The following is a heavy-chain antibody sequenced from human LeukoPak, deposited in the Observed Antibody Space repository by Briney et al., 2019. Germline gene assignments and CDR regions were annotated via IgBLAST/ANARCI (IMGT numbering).Heavy chain of an antibody. CDR1: GFTVSSNY. CDR2: IYSGGST. V-gene: IGHV3-53*01. D-gene: IGHD3-3*01. CDR3: AKGVGGYDFWSGYQNYYYYYYMDV. J-gene: IGHJ6*03. Sequence: GGSLRLSCAASGFTVSSNYMSWVRQAPGKGLEWVSVIYSGGSTYYADSVKGRFTISRDNSKNTLYLQMNSLRAEDTAVYYCAKGVGGYDFWSGYQNYYYYYYMDVWGKGTTVTVSS.